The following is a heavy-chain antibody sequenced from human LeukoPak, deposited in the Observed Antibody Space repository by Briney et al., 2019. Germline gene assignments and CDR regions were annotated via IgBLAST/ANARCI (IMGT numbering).Heavy chain of an antibody. V-gene: IGHV3-33*01. J-gene: IGHJ6*02. CDR2: IWYDGSNK. CDR3: ARDQAYYYYGMDV. Sequence: GRSLRLSCAASGFTFSSYGMHWVRQAPGKGLEWVAVIWYDGSNKYYADSMKGRFTISRDNSKNTLYLQMNSLRAEDTAVYYCARDQAYYYYGMDVWGQGTTVTVSS. CDR1: GFTFSSYG.